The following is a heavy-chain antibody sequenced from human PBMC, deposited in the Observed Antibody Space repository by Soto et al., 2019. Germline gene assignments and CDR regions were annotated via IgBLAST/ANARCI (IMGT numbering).Heavy chain of an antibody. V-gene: IGHV3-11*01. CDR3: ARAIMITFGGVIVPDVYYFDY. CDR2: ISSSGSTI. Sequence: PGGSLRLSCAASGFTFSDYYMSWIRQAPGKGLEWVSYISSSGSTIYYADSVKGRFTISRDNAKNSLYLQMNSLRAEDTAVYYCARAIMITFGGVIVPDVYYFDYWGQGTLVTVSS. D-gene: IGHD3-16*02. CDR1: GFTFSDYY. J-gene: IGHJ4*02.